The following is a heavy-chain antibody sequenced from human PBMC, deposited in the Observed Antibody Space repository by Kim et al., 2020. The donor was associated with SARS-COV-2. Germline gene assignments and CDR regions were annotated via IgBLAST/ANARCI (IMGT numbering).Heavy chain of an antibody. CDR2: K. Sequence: KNYADSVKGRFTISRDTSKNTLYLQMDSLRAEDTAVFYCARDYNYFFDYWGQGALVTVSS. CDR3: ARDYNYFFDY. J-gene: IGHJ4*02. V-gene: IGHV3-30*07. D-gene: IGHD1-20*01.